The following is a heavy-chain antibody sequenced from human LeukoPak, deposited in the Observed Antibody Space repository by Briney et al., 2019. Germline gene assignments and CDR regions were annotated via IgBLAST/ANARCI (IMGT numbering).Heavy chain of an antibody. Sequence: PSETLSLTCTVSGGSISTYYWSWIRQPPGKRLEWIGYIYYSGNTNYNPSLKSRVTLSVDTSKNQFSLKLSSVTAADTAFYYCARVGNYNFDYWGQGALVTVSS. J-gene: IGHJ4*02. CDR2: IYYSGNT. CDR1: GGSISTYY. CDR3: ARVGNYNFDY. V-gene: IGHV4-59*01. D-gene: IGHD1-7*01.